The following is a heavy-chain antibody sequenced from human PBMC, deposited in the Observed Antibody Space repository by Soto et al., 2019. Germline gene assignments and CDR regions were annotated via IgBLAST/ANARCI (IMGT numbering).Heavy chain of an antibody. J-gene: IGHJ4*02. D-gene: IGHD3-16*01. V-gene: IGHV4-30-4*01. Sequence: TLSLTCTASSGTTNSDEYCGWIRKPPGKGLEWIGHIYYSGNTDYNPSLKSRLAISIDTSKNQFSLKLSSVTAADTAVYFCARGGGESSDGLYCFDSWGQGSLVSVSS. CDR1: SGTTNSDEYC. CDR3: ARGGGESSDGLYCFDS. CDR2: IYYSGNT.